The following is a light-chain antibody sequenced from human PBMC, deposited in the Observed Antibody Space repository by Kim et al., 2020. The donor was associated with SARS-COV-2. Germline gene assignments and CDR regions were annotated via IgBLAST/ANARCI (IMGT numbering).Light chain of an antibody. J-gene: IGKJ2*01. V-gene: IGKV1-33*01. Sequence: DIQMTQSPSSLSASVGDRVTITCQASQDISNYLNWYQQKPGKAPKLLIYDASNLETGVPSRFSGSGSGTDFTFTISSLQPEDIATYYCQQYDNLAPTVGQGTKLEI. CDR1: QDISNY. CDR2: DAS. CDR3: QQYDNLAPT.